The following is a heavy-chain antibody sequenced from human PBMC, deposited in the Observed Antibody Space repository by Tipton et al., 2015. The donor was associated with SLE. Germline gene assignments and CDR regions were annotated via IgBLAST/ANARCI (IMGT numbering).Heavy chain of an antibody. J-gene: IGHJ4*02. CDR3: AKDLPGVAVAGAPDF. CDR2: IWCGGSNK. D-gene: IGHD6-19*01. Sequence: SLRLSCAASGFTFSSYGMHWVRQAPGKGLEWVAVIWCGGSNKYYADSVKGRFTISRDNSKNTLYLQMNSLRAEDTAVYYCAKDLPGVAVAGAPDFWGQGTLVTVSS. V-gene: IGHV3-33*06. CDR1: GFTFSSYG.